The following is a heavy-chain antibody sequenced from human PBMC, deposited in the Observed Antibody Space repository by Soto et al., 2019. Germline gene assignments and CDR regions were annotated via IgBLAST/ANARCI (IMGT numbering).Heavy chain of an antibody. CDR3: ASHWYCSGGSCYLFDY. Sequence: QLQLQESGPGLVKPSETLSLTCTVSGGSISSSSYYWGWIRQPPGKGLEWIGSIYYSGSTYYNPSLKSRVTISVDTSKNQFSLKLSSVTAADTAVYYCASHWYCSGGSCYLFDYWGQGTLVTVSS. CDR1: GGSISSSSYY. CDR2: IYYSGST. V-gene: IGHV4-39*01. D-gene: IGHD2-15*01. J-gene: IGHJ4*02.